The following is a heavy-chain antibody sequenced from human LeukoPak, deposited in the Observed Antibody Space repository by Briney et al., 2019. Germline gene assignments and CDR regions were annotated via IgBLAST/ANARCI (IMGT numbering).Heavy chain of an antibody. V-gene: IGHV3-21*01. CDR2: ISSTSSYI. CDR3: ARGLNTITMIVVGGFDP. D-gene: IGHD3-22*01. CDR1: GFTFSNYN. J-gene: IGHJ5*02. Sequence: GGSLRLSCAASGFTFSNYNFYWVRQAPGKGLEWVSSISSTSSYIYYADSMKGRFTISRDNAKNSLYLQMNSLRAEDTAVYYCARGLNTITMIVVGGFDPWGQGTLVTVSS.